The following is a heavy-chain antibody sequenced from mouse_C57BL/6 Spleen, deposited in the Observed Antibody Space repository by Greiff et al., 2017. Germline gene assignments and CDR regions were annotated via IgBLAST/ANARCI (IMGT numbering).Heavy chain of an antibody. CDR1: GFSLTSYG. CDR2: IWWDDDK. Sequence: ESGPGLVQPSQSLSITCTVSGFSLTSYGVHWVRQSPGKGLEWLAHIWWDDDKYYNPALKSRLTISKDTSKNQVFLKIANVDTADTATYYCARIDGSSGDYAMDYWGQGTSVTVFS. V-gene: IGHV8-8*01. CDR3: ARIDGSSGDYAMDY. D-gene: IGHD1-1*01. J-gene: IGHJ4*01.